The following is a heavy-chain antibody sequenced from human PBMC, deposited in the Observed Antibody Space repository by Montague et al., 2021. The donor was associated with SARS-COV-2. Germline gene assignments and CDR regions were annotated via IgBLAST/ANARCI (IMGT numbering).Heavy chain of an antibody. CDR2: IGHGGGT. V-gene: IGHV4-34*01. CDR1: GGSFSSY. D-gene: IGHD2-15*01. Sequence: SETLSLTCDVYGGSFSSYWRWIRQPPGRGLEWVGQIGHGGGTNYNPSLKSRVTISVDTSKNQVSLKLSSVTAADTAVYYCASHCGGGRCYFGMDVWGQGTTVTVSS. CDR3: ASHCGGGRCYFGMDV. J-gene: IGHJ6*02.